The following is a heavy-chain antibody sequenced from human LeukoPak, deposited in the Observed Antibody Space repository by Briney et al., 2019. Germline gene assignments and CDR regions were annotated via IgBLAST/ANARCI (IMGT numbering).Heavy chain of an antibody. Sequence: PGGSLRLSCTASALTFSNSWMSWVRQAPGKGLEWVANIKEDGSETNYVDSVKGRFTISRDNAKNSLFLQMNSLRGEDTAIYYCARHLAGDSLYRHFDYWGQGTLVTVSS. V-gene: IGHV3-7*04. J-gene: IGHJ4*02. CDR1: ALTFSNSW. CDR2: IKEDGSET. CDR3: ARHLAGDSLYRHFDY. D-gene: IGHD5/OR15-5a*01.